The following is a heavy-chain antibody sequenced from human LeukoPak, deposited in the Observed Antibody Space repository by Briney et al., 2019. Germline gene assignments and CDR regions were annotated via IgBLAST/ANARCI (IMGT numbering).Heavy chain of an antibody. J-gene: IGHJ6*04. V-gene: IGHV3-30*04. CDR1: GFTFSSYA. CDR2: ISYDGSDR. Sequence: QPGRSLRLSCVASGFTFSSYAMHWVRQAPGKGLEYVAVISYDGSDRYYADSVKGRFTISRDNSKNTLYVQMNSLGAEDTAIYYCASQRPGQVDPYYYGMDLWGKGTTVIVSS. D-gene: IGHD6-25*01. CDR3: ASQRPGQVDPYYYGMDL.